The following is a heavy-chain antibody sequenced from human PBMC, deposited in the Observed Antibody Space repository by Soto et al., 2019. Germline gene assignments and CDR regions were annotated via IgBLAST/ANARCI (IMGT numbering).Heavy chain of an antibody. CDR1: GFTFSNAW. D-gene: IGHD3-3*01. Sequence: AVGSLRLSCAASGFTFSNAWMSWVRQAPGKGLEWVGRIKSKTDGGTTDYAAPVKGRFTISRDDSKNTLYLQMNSLKTEDTAVYYCTTWVGYDFWSGYYSYYGMDVWGQGTTVTVSS. CDR3: TTWVGYDFWSGYYSYYGMDV. V-gene: IGHV3-15*01. CDR2: IKSKTDGGTT. J-gene: IGHJ6*02.